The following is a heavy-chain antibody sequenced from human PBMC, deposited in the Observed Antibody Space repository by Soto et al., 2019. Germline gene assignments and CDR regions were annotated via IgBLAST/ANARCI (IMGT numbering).Heavy chain of an antibody. CDR3: AKQGIEVAGTDYFDY. CDR2: ISHDGSKA. CDR1: GFIFRSYG. J-gene: IGHJ4*02. D-gene: IGHD6-19*01. Sequence: GGSLRLSCAASGFIFRSYGVHWVRQAPGKGLEWVAVISHDGSKAYYADAVNGRFTISRDNAKNTVYLQMNSLRPEDTAVYYCAKQGIEVAGTDYFDYWGQGAQVTVSS. V-gene: IGHV3-30*18.